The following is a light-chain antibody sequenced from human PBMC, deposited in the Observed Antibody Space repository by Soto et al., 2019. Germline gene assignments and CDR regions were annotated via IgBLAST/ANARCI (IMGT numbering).Light chain of an antibody. CDR1: QSVSSY. CDR2: DAS. Sequence: EIVLTQSPATLSLSPGERATLSCRASQSVSSYLAWYQQKPGQAPRLLIYDASNRATGIPARFSGGVSGTDCTLTISILEPEDFAVYYCQPRCNWPCFTFGQGTKLEIK. V-gene: IGKV3-11*01. CDR3: QPRCNWPCFT. J-gene: IGKJ2*01.